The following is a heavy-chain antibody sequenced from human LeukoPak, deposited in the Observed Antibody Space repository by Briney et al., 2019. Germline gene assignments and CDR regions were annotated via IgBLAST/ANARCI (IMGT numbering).Heavy chain of an antibody. CDR1: GFTFSSYE. V-gene: IGHV3-48*03. CDR3: ARDHHRRLYDSQARNTFDI. D-gene: IGHD3-22*01. Sequence: PGGSLRLSCAASGFTFSSYEMNWVRQAPGKGLEWVSYISSSGSTIHYADSLKGRFTISRDNAKNSLYLQMNSLRAEDTAVYYCARDHHRRLYDSQARNTFDIWGQGTMVTVSS. J-gene: IGHJ3*02. CDR2: ISSSGSTI.